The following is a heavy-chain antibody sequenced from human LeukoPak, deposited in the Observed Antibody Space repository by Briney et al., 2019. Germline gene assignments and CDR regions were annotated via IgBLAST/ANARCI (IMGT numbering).Heavy chain of an antibody. Sequence: GGSLRLSCAGSGFTFSSHWIGWVRQAPGKGLEWVAHINQDGSQKYYVDSVEGRFAISRDNAKNSLYLQMNSLRADDTAVYYCVKDSPPRYSGSPPAYWGQGTLVTVSS. D-gene: IGHD1-26*01. J-gene: IGHJ4*02. CDR3: VKDSPPRYSGSPPAY. V-gene: IGHV3-7*03. CDR1: GFTFSSHW. CDR2: INQDGSQK.